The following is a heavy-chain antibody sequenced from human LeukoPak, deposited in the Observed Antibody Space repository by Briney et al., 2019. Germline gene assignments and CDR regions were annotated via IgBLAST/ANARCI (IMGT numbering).Heavy chain of an antibody. CDR2: IYYDGST. D-gene: IGHD3-3*01. J-gene: IGHJ6*03. CDR3: ARNQGVVAWRAYMDV. Sequence: SETLSLTCTVSGGSISSYYWSWIRQPPGKGLEWIGYIYYDGSTNYNPSLKSRVSISVDTSKNQFSLKLSSVTAADTAVYYCARNQGVVAWRAYMDVWGKGSTVTVFS. CDR1: GGSISSYY. V-gene: IGHV4-59*01.